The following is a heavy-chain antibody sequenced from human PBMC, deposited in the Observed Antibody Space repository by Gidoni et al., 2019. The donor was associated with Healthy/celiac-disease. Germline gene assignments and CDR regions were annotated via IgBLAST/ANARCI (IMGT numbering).Heavy chain of an antibody. V-gene: IGHV3-23*04. J-gene: IGHJ4*02. D-gene: IGHD5-12*01. CDR3: AKGPFPRLRPGGYIDY. CDR1: GFTFSSYA. Sequence: EVQLVESGGGLEQPGGSLRLSCAALGFTFSSYAMSWVRQAPGKGLEWVAGVSGSGGSTYYADSVKGRFTISRDNSKNTLYLQMNSLRAEDTAVYYCAKGPFPRLRPGGYIDYWGQGTLVTVSS. CDR2: VSGSGGST.